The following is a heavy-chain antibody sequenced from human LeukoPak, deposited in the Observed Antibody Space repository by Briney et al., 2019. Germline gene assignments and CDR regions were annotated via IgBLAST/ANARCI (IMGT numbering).Heavy chain of an antibody. CDR3: ARVKRGYCSGGSCYSLYYYYYGMDV. CDR2: IYHSGST. Sequence: SETLSLTCAVSGGSISSSNWWSWVSQPPGKGLEWIGEIYHSGSTNYNPSLKSRVTISVDKSKNQFSLKLSSVTAADTAVYYCARVKRGYCSGGSCYSLYYYYYGMDVWGQGTTVTVSS. J-gene: IGHJ6*02. D-gene: IGHD2-15*01. CDR1: GGSISSSNW. V-gene: IGHV4-4*02.